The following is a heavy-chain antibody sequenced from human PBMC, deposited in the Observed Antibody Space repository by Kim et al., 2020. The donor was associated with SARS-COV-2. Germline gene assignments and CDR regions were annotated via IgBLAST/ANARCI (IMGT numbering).Heavy chain of an antibody. CDR2: IYYSGST. Sequence: SETLSLTCTVSGGSISSYYWSWIRQPPGKGLEWIGYIYYSGSTNYNPSLKSRVTISVDTSTNQFSLELSSVTAADTAVYYCSRQDTAMPEYANLFDPWGPGTLGTLSP. D-gene: IGHD5-18*01. CDR3: SRQDTAMPEYANLFDP. J-gene: IGHJ5*02. V-gene: IGHV4-59*08. CDR1: GGSISSYY.